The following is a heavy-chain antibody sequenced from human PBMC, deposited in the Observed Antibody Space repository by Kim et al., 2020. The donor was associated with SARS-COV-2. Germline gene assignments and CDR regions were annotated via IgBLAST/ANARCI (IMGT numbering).Heavy chain of an antibody. Sequence: ASVKVSCKASGYIFTDYFMHWVRQAPGQGLEWMGRINPNSGGTKYAQKFQGRVTMTRDTSISTAYMELSSLRSDDTAVYYCASALRPCSGGTCYSELAYWGQGTLVTVSS. D-gene: IGHD2-15*01. CDR2: INPNSGGT. CDR3: ASALRPCSGGTCYSELAY. J-gene: IGHJ4*02. V-gene: IGHV1-2*06. CDR1: GYIFTDYF.